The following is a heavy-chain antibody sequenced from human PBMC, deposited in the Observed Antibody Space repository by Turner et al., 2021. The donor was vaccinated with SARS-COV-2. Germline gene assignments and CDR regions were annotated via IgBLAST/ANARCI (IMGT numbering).Heavy chain of an antibody. Sequence: DVQLVESGGSLVTPRGSRRISCAASGFTFSSYDMNWVRQAPGKGLEWVSSITTCSDYIYYVRSVKGRFTVSRDNAKDLLFLQMNSLRGEDTGVYYCARSGAAALLRYNWFESWGQGTPVTVSS. D-gene: IGHD2-2*01. CDR1: GFTFSSYD. V-gene: IGHV3-21*01. J-gene: IGHJ5*01. CDR2: ITTCSDYI. CDR3: ARSGAAALLRYNWFES.